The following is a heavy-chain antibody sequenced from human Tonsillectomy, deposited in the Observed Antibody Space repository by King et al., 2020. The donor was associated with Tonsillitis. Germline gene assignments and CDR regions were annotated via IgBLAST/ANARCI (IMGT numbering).Heavy chain of an antibody. Sequence: VQLVESGPGLVKPSETLSLTCTVSGGSIYSSSYYWGWIRQPPGKGLEWIGSIYYTGSTDYNPSLKSRDTISVDTSKNQFSLKLSSVTAADTAVYYCASSGRGRPRDYWGQGTLVTVSS. CDR2: IYYTGST. CDR1: GGSIYSSSYY. J-gene: IGHJ4*02. CDR3: ASSGRGRPRDY. V-gene: IGHV4-39*07. D-gene: IGHD1-26*01.